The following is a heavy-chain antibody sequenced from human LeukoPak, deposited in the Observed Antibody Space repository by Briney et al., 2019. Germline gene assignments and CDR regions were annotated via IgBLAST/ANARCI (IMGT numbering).Heavy chain of an antibody. V-gene: IGHV4-34*01. CDR2: INHSGST. Sequence: SETLSLTCAVYGGSFSGYYWSWIRQPPGKGLEWIGEINHSGSTNYNPSLKSRVTISVDTSKNQFSLKLSSVTAADTAVYYCARVGYDLSPYYYYMDVWGKGTTVTVSS. CDR3: ARVGYDLSPYYYYMDV. J-gene: IGHJ6*03. D-gene: IGHD3-3*01. CDR1: GGSFSGYY.